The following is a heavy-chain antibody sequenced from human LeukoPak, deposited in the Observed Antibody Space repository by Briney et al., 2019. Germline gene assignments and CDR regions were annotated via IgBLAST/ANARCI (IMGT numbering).Heavy chain of an antibody. V-gene: IGHV4-31*03. CDR1: GGSISSGGYY. CDR2: IYYSGST. D-gene: IGHD6-6*01. CDR3: ARTSTEYSSSWEY. J-gene: IGHJ4*02. Sequence: SSETLSLTCTVSGGSISSGGYYWSWIRQHPGKGLEWIGYIYYSGSTYYNPSLKSRVTISVDTSKNQFSLKLSSVTAADTAVYYCARTSTEYSSSWEYWGQGTLVTVSS.